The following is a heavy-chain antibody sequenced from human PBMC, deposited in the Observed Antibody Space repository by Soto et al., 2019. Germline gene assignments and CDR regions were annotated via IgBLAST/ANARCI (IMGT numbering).Heavy chain of an antibody. V-gene: IGHV3-73*01. CDR3: TRIYCGGDCSGGY. CDR1: GFTFSDST. D-gene: IGHD2-21*02. CDR2: IRIKANSYAT. Sequence: EVQLVESGGGLVKPGGSLRLSCAASGFTFSDSTMHWVRQASGKGLEWVGRIRIKANSYATAYAASVKGRFSISRDDSKNTAYLQMNSLKTEDTAVYYCTRIYCGGDCSGGYWGQGTLVSVSS. J-gene: IGHJ4*02.